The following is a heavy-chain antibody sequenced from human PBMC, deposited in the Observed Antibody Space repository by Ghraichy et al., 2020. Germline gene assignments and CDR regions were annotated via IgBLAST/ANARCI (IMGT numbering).Heavy chain of an antibody. CDR1: GFIFSTYW. V-gene: IGHV3-74*01. Sequence: GESLNISCAASGFIFSTYWMHWVRQAPGKGLVWVSGLSTDGTNIRSADSVKGRFTISRDNTENTVYLQINSLRAEDTAVYYCVRGSGYYYFDYWGQGTLVTVSS. D-gene: IGHD3-22*01. CDR3: VRGSGYYYFDY. CDR2: LSTDGTNI. J-gene: IGHJ4*02.